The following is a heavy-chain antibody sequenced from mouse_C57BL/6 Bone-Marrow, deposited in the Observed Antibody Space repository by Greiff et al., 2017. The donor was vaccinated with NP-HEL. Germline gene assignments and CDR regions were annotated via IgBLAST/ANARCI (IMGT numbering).Heavy chain of an antibody. Sequence: VQLKQSGPVLVKPGASVKMSCKASGYTFTDYYMNWVKQSHGKSLEWIGVINPYNGGTSYNQKFKGKATLTVDKSSSTAYMELNSLTSEDSAVYYCLYYYGSSYVNWYFDVWGTGTTVTVSS. V-gene: IGHV1-19*01. CDR3: LYYYGSSYVNWYFDV. CDR2: INPYNGGT. J-gene: IGHJ1*03. CDR1: GYTFTDYY. D-gene: IGHD1-1*01.